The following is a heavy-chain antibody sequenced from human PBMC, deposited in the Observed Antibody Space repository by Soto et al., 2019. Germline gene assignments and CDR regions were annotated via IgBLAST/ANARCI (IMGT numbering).Heavy chain of an antibody. Sequence: SETLSLTCAVYGGSFSGYYWSWIRQPPGKGLEWIGEINHSGSTNYNPSLKSRVTISVDTSKNQFSLKLSSVTAADTAVYYCARGLITIFGVAAYYYMDVWGKGTTVT. J-gene: IGHJ6*03. V-gene: IGHV4-34*01. CDR3: ARGLITIFGVAAYYYMDV. D-gene: IGHD3-3*01. CDR1: GGSFSGYY. CDR2: INHSGST.